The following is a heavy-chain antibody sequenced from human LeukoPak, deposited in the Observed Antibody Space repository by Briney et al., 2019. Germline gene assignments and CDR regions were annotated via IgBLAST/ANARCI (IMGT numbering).Heavy chain of an antibody. Sequence: GGSLRLSCVASGFPFSSYWMTWVRQAPGKGLEWVANIKQDGSKKSYVDSVKGRFTISRDNAKNSLYLQMNSLRAEDTAIYYRTRVGHIDEGIDYWGQGTLVTVSS. CDR1: GFPFSSYW. J-gene: IGHJ4*02. D-gene: IGHD3-9*01. CDR3: TRVGHIDEGIDY. CDR2: IKQDGSKK. V-gene: IGHV3-7*04.